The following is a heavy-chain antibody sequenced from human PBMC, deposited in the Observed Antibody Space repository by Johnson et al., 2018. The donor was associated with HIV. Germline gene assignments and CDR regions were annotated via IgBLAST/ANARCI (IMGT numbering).Heavy chain of an antibody. J-gene: IGHJ3*01. CDR2: IGGSDGSR. CDR3: AKSGLFVLVVYAPDVFDV. V-gene: IGHV3-NL1*01. D-gene: IGHD2-8*02. CDR1: GFTFSTSF. Sequence: QVQLVESGGGVVQAGRSQRVSCAASGFTFSTSFIHWVRQAPGKGLEWVSDIGGSDGSRNYVDSVKGRFTISRDNSKNTLYLQMNSLRAEDTAVYYCAKSGLFVLVVYAPDVFDVWGQGTMVTVSS.